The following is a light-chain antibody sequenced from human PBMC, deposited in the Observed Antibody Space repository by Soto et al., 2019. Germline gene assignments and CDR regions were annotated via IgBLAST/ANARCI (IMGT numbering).Light chain of an antibody. CDR3: SSYTSSSTLYV. CDR1: SSDVGGYNY. CDR2: EVS. Sequence: LTQPASVSGSPGQSITISCTGTSSDVGGYNYVSWYQQHPGKAPKLMIYEVSNRPSGVSNRFSGSKSGNTASLTISGLQAEDEADYYCSSYTSSSTLYVFRTGTKVTVL. J-gene: IGLJ1*01. V-gene: IGLV2-14*01.